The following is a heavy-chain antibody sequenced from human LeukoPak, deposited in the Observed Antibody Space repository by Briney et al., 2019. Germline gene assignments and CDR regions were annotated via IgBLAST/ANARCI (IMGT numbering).Heavy chain of an antibody. CDR1: GASFNTYY. J-gene: IGHJ6*02. CDR3: ARGPVALPNDRLNVFFDF. D-gene: IGHD2-8*01. Sequence: PSETECLTCAVYGASFNTYYWTWIRQSPDKGLEWIGEVNHDGDTNVNPSLRSRVVMSVDAPKNQFSLKLTAVTATDTAVYFCARGPVALPNDRLNVFFDFWGQGSKVTVSS. CDR2: VNHDGDT. V-gene: IGHV4-34*01.